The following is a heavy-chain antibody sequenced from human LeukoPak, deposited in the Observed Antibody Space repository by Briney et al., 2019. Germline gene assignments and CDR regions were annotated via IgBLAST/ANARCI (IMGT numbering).Heavy chain of an antibody. CDR3: ARGSSSSWYHSLYY. D-gene: IGHD6-13*01. Sequence: PSGTLSLTCTVSGGSISSYYWSWIRQPPGKGLEWIGYIYYSGSTNYNPSLKSRVTISVNTSKNQFSLKLSSVTAADTAMYYCARGSSSSWYHSLYYWGQGTLVTVSS. V-gene: IGHV4-59*01. CDR1: GGSISSYY. CDR2: IYYSGST. J-gene: IGHJ4*02.